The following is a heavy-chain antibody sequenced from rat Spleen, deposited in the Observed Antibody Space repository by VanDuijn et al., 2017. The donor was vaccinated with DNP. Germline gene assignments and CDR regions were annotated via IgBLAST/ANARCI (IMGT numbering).Heavy chain of an antibody. Sequence: EVQLVESGGGLVQPGRSLKVSCAASGFTFSNYDMAWVRQAPTKGLAWVASITPSGNNTYYRDSIKGRFTVSRDNAKSSLYLQMDSLRSEDTATYYCVRPGIGWDQGTLVTVSS. V-gene: IGHV5-25*01. CDR3: VRPGIG. CDR2: ITPSGNNT. J-gene: IGHJ3*01. CDR1: GFTFSNYD.